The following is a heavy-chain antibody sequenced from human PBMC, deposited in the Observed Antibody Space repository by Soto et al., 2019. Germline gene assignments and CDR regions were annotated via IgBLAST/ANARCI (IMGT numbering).Heavy chain of an antibody. J-gene: IGHJ4*02. Sequence: EVHLLDSGGGLVQPGVSLRLSCAASGFTFSNYAMSWVRQVAGKDLEGVSGITSGGGDTYYADSVKGRFTISRDNSKNTLYLQLTSLRAADTAVYYCAKEVEAIGTPLFDYWGQGTLVTVSS. CDR2: ITSGGGDT. V-gene: IGHV3-23*01. D-gene: IGHD1-26*01. CDR1: GFTFSNYA. CDR3: AKEVEAIGTPLFDY.